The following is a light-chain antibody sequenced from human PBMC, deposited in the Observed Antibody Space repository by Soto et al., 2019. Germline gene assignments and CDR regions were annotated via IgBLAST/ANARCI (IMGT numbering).Light chain of an antibody. CDR1: SSDVGGYNY. J-gene: IGLJ1*01. CDR2: DVS. V-gene: IGLV2-14*01. CDR3: SSYTSSSTPLYV. Sequence: QSVLTQPASVSGSPGQSITISCTGTSSDVGGYNYVSWYQQHPGKAPKLMIYDVSNWPSGVSNRFSGSKSCNTASLTIFWLQAEDEADYYCSSYTSSSTPLYVFGTGTKVTVL.